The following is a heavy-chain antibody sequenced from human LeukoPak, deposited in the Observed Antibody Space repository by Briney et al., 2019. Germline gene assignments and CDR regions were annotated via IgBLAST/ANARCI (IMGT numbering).Heavy chain of an antibody. V-gene: IGHV3-23*01. Sequence: PGGSLRLSCAASGFTFSSHAMSWVRQAPGKGLEWVSAISGSGGSTYYADSGKGRFTISRDNSKNTLYLQMNSLRAEDTAVYYCAKVVGYYYDSIDYWGQGTLVTVSS. CDR3: AKVVGYYYDSIDY. J-gene: IGHJ4*02. CDR2: ISGSGGST. D-gene: IGHD3-22*01. CDR1: GFTFSSHA.